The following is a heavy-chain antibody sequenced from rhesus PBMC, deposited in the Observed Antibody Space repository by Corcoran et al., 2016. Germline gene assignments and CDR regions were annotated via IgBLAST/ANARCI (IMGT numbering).Heavy chain of an antibody. CDR1: GFSLSTSGMG. V-gene: IGHV2-1*01. Sequence: QVTLKESGPALVKPTQTLTLTCTFSGFSLSTSGMGVGWLRPPSRKTLEWRALIYWADDKRYSTSLKSRLTISKDTSKNQVVLTMTNMDPVDTATYYCARVNSNYAYFDYWGQGVLVTVSS. D-gene: IGHD4-23*01. CDR3: ARVNSNYAYFDY. J-gene: IGHJ4*01. CDR2: IYWADDK.